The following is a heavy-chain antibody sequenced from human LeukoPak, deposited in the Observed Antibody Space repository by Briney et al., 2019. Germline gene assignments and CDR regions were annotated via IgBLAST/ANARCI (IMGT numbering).Heavy chain of an antibody. J-gene: IGHJ4*02. CDR3: ARDRRCSSTSCYYFGY. D-gene: IGHD2-2*01. V-gene: IGHV4-4*02. Sequence: SGTLSLTCAVSGGSISSSNWWSWVRQPPGKGLEWIGEIYHSGSTNYNPSLKSRVTISVDKSKNQFSLKLSSVTAADTAVYYCARDRRCSSTSCYYFGYWGQGTLVTVSS. CDR2: IYHSGST. CDR1: GGSISSSNW.